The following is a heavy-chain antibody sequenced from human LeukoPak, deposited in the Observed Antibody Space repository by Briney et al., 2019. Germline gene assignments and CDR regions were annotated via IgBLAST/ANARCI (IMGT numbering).Heavy chain of an antibody. Sequence: PGGSLRLSCAASGFTFSSSAMSWVRQAPGKGLEWVSAISGSGGSTYYADSVKGRFTISRDNSKNTLYLQMNSLRAEDTAVYYCAKRIWSGYLYYYYGMDVWGQGTTVTVSS. CDR1: GFTFSSSA. J-gene: IGHJ6*02. V-gene: IGHV3-23*01. CDR3: AKRIWSGYLYYYYGMDV. D-gene: IGHD3-3*01. CDR2: ISGSGGST.